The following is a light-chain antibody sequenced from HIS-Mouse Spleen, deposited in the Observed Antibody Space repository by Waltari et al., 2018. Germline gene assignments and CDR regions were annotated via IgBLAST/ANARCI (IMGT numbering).Light chain of an antibody. CDR3: YSTDSSGNHRV. Sequence: SYELTQPPSVSVSPGQTARSTCSGDALPKKYAYWYQQKSGQAPVLVIYEDSKRPSGIPERFPGSSSGTMATLTISGAHVEDEADYYCYSTDSSGNHRVFGGGTKLTVL. J-gene: IGLJ2*01. V-gene: IGLV3-10*01. CDR2: EDS. CDR1: ALPKKY.